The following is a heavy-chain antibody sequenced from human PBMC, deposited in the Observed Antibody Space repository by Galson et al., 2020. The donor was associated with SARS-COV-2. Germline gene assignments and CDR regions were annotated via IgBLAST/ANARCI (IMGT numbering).Heavy chain of an antibody. V-gene: IGHV3-30*03. D-gene: IGHD3-3*01. CDR1: GFTFSSYG. CDR2: ISHDGSKN. J-gene: IGHJ6*02. Sequence: GGSLRLSCAASGFTFSSYGMHWVRQAPGKALEWVAVISHDGSKNHYADSVKGRFTISRDSSKNTLYLQMNSLRTEDTAIYYCASARGIFGVVTMTGLDVWGQGTTVTVSS. CDR3: ASARGIFGVVTMTGLDV.